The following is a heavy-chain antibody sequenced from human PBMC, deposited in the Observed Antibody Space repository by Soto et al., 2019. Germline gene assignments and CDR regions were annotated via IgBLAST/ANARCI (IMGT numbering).Heavy chain of an antibody. D-gene: IGHD1-26*01. CDR1: GFTLSSHA. CDR2: ILSDGSKK. J-gene: IGHJ4*02. CDR3: ARDDEGGSDCDLGY. Sequence: ESGGGVVQPGRSLRLSCAVSGFTLSSHAMHWVRQAPGKGLEWVALILSDGSKKYYADSVKGRFTTSRDNSKNKMYLQMNSLSVEDTAVYYCARDDEGGSDCDLGYWGQGALVTVSS. V-gene: IGHV3-30-3*01.